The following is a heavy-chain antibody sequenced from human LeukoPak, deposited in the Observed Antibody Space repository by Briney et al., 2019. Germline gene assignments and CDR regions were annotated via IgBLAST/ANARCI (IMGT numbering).Heavy chain of an antibody. D-gene: IGHD3-10*01. J-gene: IGHJ4*02. Sequence: PGGSLRLSCAASGVTVSRNYMSSVRPAPGRGLAWVSVIYSGGSPYHADSVKGRFTIYRDNYKNTLYLQMNSLRAEDTAVYYCANLLYGSGNWGQGTLVTVSS. CDR1: GVTVSRNY. V-gene: IGHV3-53*01. CDR3: ANLLYGSGN. CDR2: IYSGGSP.